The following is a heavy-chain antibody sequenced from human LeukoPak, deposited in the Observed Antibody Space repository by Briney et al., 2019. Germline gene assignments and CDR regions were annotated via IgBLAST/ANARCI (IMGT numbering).Heavy chain of an antibody. CDR1: GFTFSSYA. CDR3: AREILGPWYSSGSDAFDI. D-gene: IGHD6-19*01. Sequence: PGGSLRLSCAASGFTFSSYAMHWVRQAPGKGLEWVAVISYDGSNKYYADSVKGRFTISRDNSKNTLYLQMNSLRAEDTAVYYCAREILGPWYSSGSDAFDIWGQGTRVTVSS. J-gene: IGHJ3*02. CDR2: ISYDGSNK. V-gene: IGHV3-30-3*01.